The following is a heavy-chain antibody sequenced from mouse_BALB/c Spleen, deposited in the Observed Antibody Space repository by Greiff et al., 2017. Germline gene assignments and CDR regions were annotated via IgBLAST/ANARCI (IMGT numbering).Heavy chain of an antibody. CDR1: GFTFSSFG. Sequence: EVQRVESGGGLVQPGGSRKLSCAASGFTFSSFGMHWVRQAPEKGLEWVAYISSGSSTIYYADTVKGRFTISRDNPKNTLFLQMTSLRSEDTAMYYCARLGDYDGVYAMDYWGQGTSVTVSS. CDR2: ISSGSSTI. J-gene: IGHJ4*01. CDR3: ARLGDYDGVYAMDY. V-gene: IGHV5-17*02. D-gene: IGHD2-4*01.